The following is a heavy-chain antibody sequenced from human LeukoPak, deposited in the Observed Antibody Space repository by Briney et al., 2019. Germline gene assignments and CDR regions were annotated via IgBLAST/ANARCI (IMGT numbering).Heavy chain of an antibody. D-gene: IGHD6-13*01. V-gene: IGHV1-46*01. CDR2: INPSGGST. Sequence: GASVKASCKASGYTFTTYYVHWVRQAPGQGLEWMGMINPSGGSTSYAQKFQGRVTMTRDTSTSTVYMELSSLRSEDTAVYYCASLSSWYLQDAFDMWGQGTMVTVSS. CDR1: GYTFTTYY. J-gene: IGHJ3*02. CDR3: ASLSSWYLQDAFDM.